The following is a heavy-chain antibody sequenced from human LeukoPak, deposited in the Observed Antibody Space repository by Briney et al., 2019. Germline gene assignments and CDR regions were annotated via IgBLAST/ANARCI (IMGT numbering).Heavy chain of an antibody. CDR2: INPNSGGT. D-gene: IGHD5-24*01. CDR1: GYTFTAYY. J-gene: IGHJ4*02. V-gene: IGHV1-2*02. Sequence: ASVKVSCKASGYTFTAYYIHWVRQAPGQGLEWMGWINPNSGGTNFAQKFQGRVTMTRDTSISTAYMEVTRLISDDTAVYYCARVGDGYNYGFDYWGQGTLVTVSS. CDR3: ARVGDGYNYGFDY.